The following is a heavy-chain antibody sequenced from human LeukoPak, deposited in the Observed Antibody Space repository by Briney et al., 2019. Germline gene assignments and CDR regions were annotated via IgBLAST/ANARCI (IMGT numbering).Heavy chain of an antibody. CDR1: GFTFSIYG. Sequence: GGSLRLSCAASGFTFSIYGMHWVRQAPGKGLEWVAVIWYDGSNKYYADSVKGRFTISRDNSKNTLYLQMNSLRAEDTAVYYCARGLGIAAAGVDYWGQGTLVTVSS. D-gene: IGHD6-13*01. J-gene: IGHJ4*02. CDR3: ARGLGIAAAGVDY. V-gene: IGHV3-33*01. CDR2: IWYDGSNK.